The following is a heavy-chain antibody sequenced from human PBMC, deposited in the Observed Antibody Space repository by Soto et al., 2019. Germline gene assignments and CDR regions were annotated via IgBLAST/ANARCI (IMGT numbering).Heavy chain of an antibody. CDR2: ISAYNGNT. V-gene: IGHV1-18*01. CDR1: GYTFTSYG. J-gene: IGHJ4*02. D-gene: IGHD3-22*01. Sequence: ASVKVSCKASGYTFTSYGISXVRQAPGQGLEWMGWISAYNGNTNYAQKLQGRVTMTTDTSTSTAYMELRSLRSDDTAVYYCARGRYYDSSGYLAYWGQGTLVTVSS. CDR3: ARGRYYDSSGYLAY.